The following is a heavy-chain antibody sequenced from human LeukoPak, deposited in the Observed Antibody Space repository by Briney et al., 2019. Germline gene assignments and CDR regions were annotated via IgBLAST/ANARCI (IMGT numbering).Heavy chain of an antibody. V-gene: IGHV4-39*01. J-gene: IGHJ5*02. Sequence: ASETLSLTCSVSAGSISSSNYYWGWIRQPPGKGLEWIGSIYYSGRTYYNPSLKSRVTISVDTSKNQFSLKLTSVTAADTAVYYCARGRPDGSGSYYKFDPWGQGTLVTVSS. D-gene: IGHD3-10*01. CDR3: ARGRPDGSGSYYKFDP. CDR1: AGSISSSNYY. CDR2: IYYSGRT.